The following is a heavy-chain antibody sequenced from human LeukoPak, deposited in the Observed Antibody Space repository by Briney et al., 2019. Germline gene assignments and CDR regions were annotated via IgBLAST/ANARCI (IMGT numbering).Heavy chain of an antibody. CDR2: IYYSGST. CDR1: GDSISGGGYY. J-gene: IGHJ4*02. Sequence: SETLSLTCTVSGDSISGGGYYWGWIRQPPGKGLEWIGTIYYSGSTYYNPSFESRVTISVDTSKNQFSLKLNSVTAADTAVYYCARRGPGGDSSGYYYFDYWGQGTLVTVSS. V-gene: IGHV4-39*01. D-gene: IGHD3-22*01. CDR3: ARRGPGGDSSGYYYFDY.